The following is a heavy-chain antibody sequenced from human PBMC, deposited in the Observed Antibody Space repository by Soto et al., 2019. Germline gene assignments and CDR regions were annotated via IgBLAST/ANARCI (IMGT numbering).Heavy chain of an antibody. V-gene: IGHV3-11*01. CDR3: SKGPRRLDT. CDR1: GFTFSDSY. CDR2: LSGSGSDI. Sequence: QVQLVESGGGLVKPGGSLRLSCTTSGFTFSDSYMTWIRQAPGKGLESLSYLSGSGSDIKYADSVKGRFTISRDNAKNSVFLQMNSLRVEDTAMYFCSKGPRRLDTWGLGTQVTVSS. J-gene: IGHJ5*02.